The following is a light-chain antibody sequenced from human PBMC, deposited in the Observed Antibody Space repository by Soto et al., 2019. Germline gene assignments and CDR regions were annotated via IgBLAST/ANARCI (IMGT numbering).Light chain of an antibody. Sequence: DIQMTQSPSSLSASVGDRFTITCRSSQNIGVYLNWYQKKPGKAPELLIHAASSLQSGVPSTFSGSGSGTDFALTISSLQPEDFATYYCHQTAANPWTFAQGTKVDNK. V-gene: IGKV1-39*01. CDR1: QNIGVY. CDR2: AAS. J-gene: IGKJ1*01. CDR3: HQTAANPWT.